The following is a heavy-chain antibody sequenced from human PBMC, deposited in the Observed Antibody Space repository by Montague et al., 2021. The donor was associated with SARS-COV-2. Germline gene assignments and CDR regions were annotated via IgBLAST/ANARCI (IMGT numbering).Heavy chain of an antibody. V-gene: IGHV3-23*03. CDR1: GFAFNSYG. J-gene: IGHJ4*02. Sequence: SLRLSCAASGFAFNSYGMNWVRQAPGKGLEWVSVIYSGGSKTSYADSVRGRFTISRDDSKNTVYLQLGSLRAEDTAVYYCVRARGSNCYCPSHWGQGTLVTVSS. D-gene: IGHD2-15*01. CDR2: IYSGGSKT. CDR3: VRARGSNCYCPSH.